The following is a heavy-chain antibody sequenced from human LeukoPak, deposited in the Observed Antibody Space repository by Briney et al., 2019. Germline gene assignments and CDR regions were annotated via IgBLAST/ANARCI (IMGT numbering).Heavy chain of an antibody. V-gene: IGHV4-59*01. J-gene: IGHJ3*02. CDR2: IYYSGST. CDR3: ARNSLGSDAFDI. Sequence: SETLSLTCTVSGGSISSYYWSWIRQPPGKGREWIGYIYYSGSTNYNPSLKSRVTISVDTSKNQFSLKLSSVTAADTAVYYCARNSLGSDAFDIWGQGTMVTVSS. CDR1: GGSISSYY. D-gene: IGHD3-16*01.